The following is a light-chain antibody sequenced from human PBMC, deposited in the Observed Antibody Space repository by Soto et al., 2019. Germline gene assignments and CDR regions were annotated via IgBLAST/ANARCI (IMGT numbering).Light chain of an antibody. J-gene: IGKJ1*01. V-gene: IGKV3-20*01. CDR1: QSVSSSY. CDR2: GAS. CDR3: QQYGSSPRT. Sequence: EIGLTQSPGTLSFSPGERATLSCRARQSVSSSYLAWYQQKPGQAPRLLLYGASSRATGIPDRFSGSGSGTHFNLTISRLEPEDFAVYYCQQYGSSPRTFGQGTKVHIK.